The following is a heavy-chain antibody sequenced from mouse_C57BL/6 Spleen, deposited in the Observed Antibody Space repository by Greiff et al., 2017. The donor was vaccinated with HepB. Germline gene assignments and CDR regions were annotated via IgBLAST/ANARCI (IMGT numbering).Heavy chain of an antibody. Sequence: QVQLQQPGAELVKPGASVKLSCKASGYTFTSYWMQWVKQRPGQGLEWIGEIDPSDRYTNYNQKFKGKATLTVDTSSSTAYMQLSRQTSEDSAVYYCAREGGLTHMDEWGQGTTVTVSS. CDR1: GYTFTSYW. D-gene: IGHD2-4*01. V-gene: IGHV1-50*01. J-gene: IGHJ4*01. CDR3: AREGGLTHMDE. CDR2: IDPSDRYT.